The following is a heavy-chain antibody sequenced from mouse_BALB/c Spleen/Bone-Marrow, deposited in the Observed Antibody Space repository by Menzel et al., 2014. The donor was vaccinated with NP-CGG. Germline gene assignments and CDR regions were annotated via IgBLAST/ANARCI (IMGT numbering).Heavy chain of an antibody. Sequence: QVQLQQSVAELMKPGASVKISCKATGYTFSSYWIEWVKQRPGHGLEWIGEILPGSGSTNYNEKFKGKATFTADTSSNTAYMQLSSLTSEDSDVYYCARKEGYDGYPDYWGQGTTLTDSS. CDR2: ILPGSGST. J-gene: IGHJ2*01. CDR1: GYTFSSYW. V-gene: IGHV1-9*01. D-gene: IGHD2-3*01. CDR3: ARKEGYDGYPDY.